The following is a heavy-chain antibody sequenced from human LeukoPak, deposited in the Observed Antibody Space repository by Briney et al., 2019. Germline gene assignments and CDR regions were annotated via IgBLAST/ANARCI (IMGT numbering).Heavy chain of an antibody. CDR2: ISSSSSTI. CDR3: AREVTAMVTSYYYGMDV. CDR1: GFTFSSYS. Sequence: PGGSLRLSCAASGFTFSSYSMNWVRQAPGKGLEWVSYISSSSSTIYYADSVKGRFTISRDNAKNSLYLQMNSLRAEDTAVYYCAREVTAMVTSYYYGMDVWGQGTTVTVSS. J-gene: IGHJ6*02. V-gene: IGHV3-48*01. D-gene: IGHD5-18*01.